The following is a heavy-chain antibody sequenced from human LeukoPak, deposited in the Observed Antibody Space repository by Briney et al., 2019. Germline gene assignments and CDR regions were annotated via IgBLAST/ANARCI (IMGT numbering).Heavy chain of an antibody. Sequence: SETLSLTCTVSGGSISSGSAYWGWIRQPPGKGLEWIGSIYYSKNTYYNPSLKSRVTISADTSKNQFSLTLGSVGATDTAVYYCVSPRGFSYGYFDYWGQGTLVTVSS. CDR3: VSPRGFSYGYFDY. CDR2: IYYSKNT. J-gene: IGHJ4*02. D-gene: IGHD5-18*01. CDR1: GGSISSGSAY. V-gene: IGHV4-39*01.